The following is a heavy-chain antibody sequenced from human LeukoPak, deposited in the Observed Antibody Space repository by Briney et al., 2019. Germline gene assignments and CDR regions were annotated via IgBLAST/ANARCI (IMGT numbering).Heavy chain of an antibody. Sequence: GGSLRLSCAASGSIFSSYAMSWVRQAPGKGLEWVSAISGSGGSTYYADSVKGRFTISRDNSKNTLYLQMNSLRAEDTAVYYCAKEGAKPGRFGEPWHWGQGTLVTVSS. CDR3: AKEGAKPGRFGEPWH. D-gene: IGHD3-10*01. J-gene: IGHJ4*02. CDR2: ISGSGGST. CDR1: GSIFSSYA. V-gene: IGHV3-23*01.